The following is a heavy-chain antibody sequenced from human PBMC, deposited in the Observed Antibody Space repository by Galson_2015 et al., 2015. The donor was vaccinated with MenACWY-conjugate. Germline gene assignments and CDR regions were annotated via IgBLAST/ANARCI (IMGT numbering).Heavy chain of an antibody. J-gene: IGHJ4*01. CDR1: GFRFSSQW. V-gene: IGHV3-7*03. Sequence: SLRLSCAASGFRFSSQWLSWVRQAPGKGPECVASINEDGSDKSYMDSVKGRITISRDNAQNSLSLQMNSLSVEDTAVYYCARGGNWGHGTLVTVSS. CDR2: INEDGSDK. CDR3: ARGGN. D-gene: IGHD4-23*01.